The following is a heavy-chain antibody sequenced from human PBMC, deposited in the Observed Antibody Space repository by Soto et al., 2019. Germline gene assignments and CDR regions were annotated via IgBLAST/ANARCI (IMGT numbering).Heavy chain of an antibody. V-gene: IGHV3-74*01. CDR2: IKGDGSET. CDR3: LRGNSGYGNFDY. Sequence: GPLRLSGPASVFTFSSYWMHWVRQAPGKGLVWVSRIKGDGSETNYADSVKGRFTISRDNAKNTLYLQLNSLRAEDTAVYYCLRGNSGYGNFDYWGQGTRVTVSS. CDR1: VFTFSSYW. D-gene: IGHD5-12*01. J-gene: IGHJ4*02.